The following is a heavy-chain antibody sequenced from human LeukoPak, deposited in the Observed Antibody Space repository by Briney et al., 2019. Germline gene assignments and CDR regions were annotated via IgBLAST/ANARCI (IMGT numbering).Heavy chain of an antibody. Sequence: SGYYWGWIRPPPGKGLEWIGTIYDTTTYYNPSLRSRVTVSIDTSKNQFSLKLSSVTAADTAVYYCARVTGYYYMDVWGKGTTVTVSS. V-gene: IGHV4-38-2*02. CDR2: IYDTTT. CDR1: SGYY. J-gene: IGHJ6*03. CDR3: ARVTGYYYMDV. D-gene: IGHD1-1*01.